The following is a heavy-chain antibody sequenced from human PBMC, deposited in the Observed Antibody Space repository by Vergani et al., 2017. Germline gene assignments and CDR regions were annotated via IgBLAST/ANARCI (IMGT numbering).Heavy chain of an antibody. CDR3: EKDTASYYDFWSGYYWSSAFDI. J-gene: IGHJ3*02. V-gene: IGHV3-9*01. D-gene: IGHD3-3*01. Sequence: EVQLVESGGGLVQPGRSLRLSCAASGFTFDDYAMHWVRQAPGKGLEWVSGISWNSGSIGYADSVKGRFTISRDNAKNSLYLQMNSLRAEDTALYYCEKDTASYYDFWSGYYWSSAFDIWGQGTMVTVSS. CDR1: GFTFDDYA. CDR2: ISWNSGSI.